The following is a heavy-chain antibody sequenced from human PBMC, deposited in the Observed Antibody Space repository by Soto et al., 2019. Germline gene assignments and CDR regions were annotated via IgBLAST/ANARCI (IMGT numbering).Heavy chain of an antibody. V-gene: IGHV4-4*02. J-gene: IGHJ4*02. CDR2: IYHSGST. CDR3: ARLEGLATISYYFDF. CDR1: GGSISSSNW. D-gene: IGHD3-9*01. Sequence: SETLSLTCAVSGGSISSSNWWSWVRQPPGKGLEWIGEIYHSGSTNYNPSLKSRVTISVDKSKNQFSLKLSSVTAADTAVYFCARLEGLATISYYFDFWGPGALVTVSS.